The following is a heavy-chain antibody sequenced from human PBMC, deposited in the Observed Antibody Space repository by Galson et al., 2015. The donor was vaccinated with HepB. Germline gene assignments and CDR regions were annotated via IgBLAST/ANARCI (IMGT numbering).Heavy chain of an antibody. CDR3: ARGGNWIRGAGFDY. V-gene: IGHV1-69*13. J-gene: IGHJ4*02. Sequence: SVKVSCKASGGTFSSYAISWVRQAPGQGLEWMGGIIPIFGTANYAQKFQGRVTITAGESTSAAYMELSSLRSEDTAVYYCARGGNWIRGAGFDYWGQGTLVTVSS. D-gene: IGHD1-1*01. CDR1: GGTFSSYA. CDR2: IIPIFGTA.